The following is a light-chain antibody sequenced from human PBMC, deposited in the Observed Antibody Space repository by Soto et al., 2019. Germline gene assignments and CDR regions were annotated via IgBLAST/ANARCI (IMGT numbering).Light chain of an antibody. J-gene: IGKJ1*01. Sequence: DIQMTQSPSTLSASVGDRVTITCRASQTIDSWLAWYQQRPGKPPNLLIYKASTLASGVPSRFSGSGSGTEFPLTINCLQPDDFAPYYCQQYHIYSGTFGQGTKVEIK. CDR2: KAS. CDR1: QTIDSW. CDR3: QQYHIYSGT. V-gene: IGKV1-5*03.